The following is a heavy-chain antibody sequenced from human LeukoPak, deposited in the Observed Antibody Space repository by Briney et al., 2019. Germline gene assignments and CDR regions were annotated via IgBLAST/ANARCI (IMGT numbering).Heavy chain of an antibody. J-gene: IGHJ4*02. CDR2: INPNSGNT. CDR1: GYTFTGYY. V-gene: IGHV1-8*02. CDR3: ARGDFGSGSYRIDY. D-gene: IGHD1-26*01. Sequence: APVKVSCKASGYTFTGYYMHWVRQAPGQGLEWMGWINPNSGNTGYAQKFQGRVTMTRNTSISTAYMELSSLRSEDTAVYYCARGDFGSGSYRIDYWGQGTLVTVSS.